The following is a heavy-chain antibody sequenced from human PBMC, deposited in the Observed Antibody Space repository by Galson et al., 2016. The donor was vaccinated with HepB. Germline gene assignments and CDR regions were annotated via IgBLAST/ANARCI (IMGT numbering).Heavy chain of an antibody. V-gene: IGHV4-59*01. CDR1: GATISGYY. D-gene: IGHD6-19*01. CDR3: ARDDSGGWYGFHYGMDV. CDR2: IYYSGRT. Sequence: LSLTCTVSGATISGYYLSWIRQPPGKGLEWIGYIYYSGRTNYNPSLKSRVTISVDTSKNQFSLKLSSVTAADTAVYYCARDDSGGWYGFHYGMDVWGQGTTVTVSS. J-gene: IGHJ6*02.